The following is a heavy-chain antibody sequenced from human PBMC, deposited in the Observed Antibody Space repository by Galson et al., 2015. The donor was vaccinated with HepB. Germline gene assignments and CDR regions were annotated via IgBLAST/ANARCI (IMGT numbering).Heavy chain of an antibody. CDR2: IKQDGSAK. CDR3: ARDADYPRYSGYTGFGLDV. D-gene: IGHD5-12*01. CDR1: GFTFSNYW. J-gene: IGHJ6*02. V-gene: IGHV3-7*01. Sequence: SLRLSCAASGFTFSNYWLSWGRQAPGKGLEWVANIKQDGSAKYYVDSVKGRFTLSRDNAKNSLYLQMNSLRAEDTAVYYCARDADYPRYSGYTGFGLDVWGQGTTVTVAS.